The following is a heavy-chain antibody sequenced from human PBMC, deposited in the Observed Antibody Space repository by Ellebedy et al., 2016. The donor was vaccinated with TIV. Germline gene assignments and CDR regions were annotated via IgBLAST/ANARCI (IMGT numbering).Heavy chain of an antibody. D-gene: IGHD6-13*01. CDR1: GYTFTNDD. CDR2: MNPSSGKT. CDR3: ARGDSTLGSTWYNWFNP. Sequence: ASVKVSXKASGYTFTNDDINWVRQASGQGLEWMGWMNPSSGKTGYAQKFKGRVTMTSNTSTSTAYLDLTSLTSEDTAVYYCARGDSTLGSTWYNWFNPWGQGTLVTVSS. J-gene: IGHJ5*02. V-gene: IGHV1-8*01.